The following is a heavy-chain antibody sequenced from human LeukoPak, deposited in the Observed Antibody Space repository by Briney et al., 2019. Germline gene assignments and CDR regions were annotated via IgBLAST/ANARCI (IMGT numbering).Heavy chain of an antibody. CDR1: GGTFSSYA. CDR2: IIPIFGTA. CDR3: ARGGSSGYHDAFDI. J-gene: IGHJ3*02. Sequence: SVKVSCKASGGTFSSYAIGWVRQAPGQGLEWMGGIIPIFGTANYAQKFQGRVTITADESTSTAYMELSSLRSEDTAVYYCARGGSSGYHDAFDIWGQGTMVTVSS. V-gene: IGHV1-69*13. D-gene: IGHD3-22*01.